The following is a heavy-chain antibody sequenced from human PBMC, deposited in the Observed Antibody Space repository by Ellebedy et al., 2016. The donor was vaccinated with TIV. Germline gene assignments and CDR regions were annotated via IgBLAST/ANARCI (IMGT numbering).Heavy chain of an antibody. CDR3: ARDTKGGGGTRLNDY. V-gene: IGHV1-18*01. CDR2: ISAYNGNT. J-gene: IGHJ4*02. CDR1: GYTFTSYG. D-gene: IGHD1-26*01. Sequence: ASVKVSXKASGYTFTSYGISWVRQAPGQGLEWMGWISAYNGNTNYAQKLQGRVTMTTDTSTSTAYMELRSLRSDDTAVYYCARDTKGGGGTRLNDYWGQGSLVTVSS.